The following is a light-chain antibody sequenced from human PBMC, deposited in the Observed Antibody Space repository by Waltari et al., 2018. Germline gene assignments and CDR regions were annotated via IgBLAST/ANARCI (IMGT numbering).Light chain of an antibody. J-gene: IGLJ3*02. V-gene: IGLV2-14*03. CDR3: SSYTTDTVVV. CDR2: DVT. Sequence: QSALTQPASLSGSPGQSITISCTGTSTDLGADHYVSWYQHHPGIAPKLIIYDVTKPPSGVSSRFSGSKSGNTASLTISGLQAEDEAVYYCSSYTTDTVVVFGGGTNLAVL. CDR1: STDLGADHY.